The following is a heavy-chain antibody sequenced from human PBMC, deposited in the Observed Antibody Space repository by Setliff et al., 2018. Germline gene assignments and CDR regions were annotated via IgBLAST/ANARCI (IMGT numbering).Heavy chain of an antibody. CDR2: IDTSSSYI. J-gene: IGHJ4*02. Sequence: PGGSLRLSCAASGFTFSTYTMNWVRQAPGKGLEWVSSIDTSSSYIYYVDSVKGRFTISRDNAENSLYLQMNSLRAEDTAVYYCARDRAYSSFDYWGQGTLVTVSS. V-gene: IGHV3-21*01. CDR1: GFTFSTYT. CDR3: ARDRAYSSFDY. D-gene: IGHD2-21*01.